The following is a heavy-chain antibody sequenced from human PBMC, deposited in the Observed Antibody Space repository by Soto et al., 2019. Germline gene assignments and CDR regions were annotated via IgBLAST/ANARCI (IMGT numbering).Heavy chain of an antibody. Sequence: EVHLLESGGGLMRPGESLRLSCTGSDFTFSNFVMGWVRQVPGKGLEWLSCITASGGSTYYADSVKGRFSVSRDNSKNTLYLQLNSLEAEDTAVYHCAVHLGQNYYTLDVWGRGTTVHVSS. J-gene: IGHJ6*02. V-gene: IGHV3-23*01. CDR1: DFTFSNFV. CDR2: ITASGGST. CDR3: AVHLGQNYYTLDV.